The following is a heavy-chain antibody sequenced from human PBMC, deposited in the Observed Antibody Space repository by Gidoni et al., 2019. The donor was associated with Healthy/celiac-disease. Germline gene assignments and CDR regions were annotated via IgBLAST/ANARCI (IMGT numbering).Heavy chain of an antibody. J-gene: IGHJ4*02. D-gene: IGHD2-15*01. Sequence: EVQLVESGGGLVKPGGSLRLSCAASGFTFSSYSMNWVRQAPGKGLEWVSSISSSSSYIYYADSVKGRFTISRDNAKNSLYLQMNSLRAEDTAVYYCARDISGYCSGGSCYSISVWGQGTLVTVSS. CDR2: ISSSSSYI. CDR3: ARDISGYCSGGSCYSISV. CDR1: GFTFSSYS. V-gene: IGHV3-21*01.